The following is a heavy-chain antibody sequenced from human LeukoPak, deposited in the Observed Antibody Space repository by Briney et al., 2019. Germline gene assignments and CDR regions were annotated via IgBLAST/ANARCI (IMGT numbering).Heavy chain of an antibody. CDR1: GFTFDDYA. CDR3: ARVISSSGDY. J-gene: IGHJ4*02. D-gene: IGHD6-6*01. CDR2: ISWNSGSI. Sequence: GGSLRLSCAASGFTFDDYAMHWVRQAPGKGLEWVSGISWNSGSIDYADSVKGRFTISRDNAKNSLYLQMNSLRAEDTAVYYCARVISSSGDYWGQGTLVTVSS. V-gene: IGHV3-9*01.